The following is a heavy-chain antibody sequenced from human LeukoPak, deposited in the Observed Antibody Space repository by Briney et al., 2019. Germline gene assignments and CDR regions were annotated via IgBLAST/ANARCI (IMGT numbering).Heavy chain of an antibody. D-gene: IGHD2-15*01. Sequence: GGSLRLSCAASGFTFSSYAMGWVRQAPGKGLEWVSAISGTGNRTYYADSVKGRFTISRDNSKNTLYLQMNGLRAEDTAVYYCAKWGCSGGSCYPFDYWGQGTLVTVSS. V-gene: IGHV3-23*01. CDR2: ISGTGNRT. CDR3: AKWGCSGGSCYPFDY. J-gene: IGHJ4*02. CDR1: GFTFSSYA.